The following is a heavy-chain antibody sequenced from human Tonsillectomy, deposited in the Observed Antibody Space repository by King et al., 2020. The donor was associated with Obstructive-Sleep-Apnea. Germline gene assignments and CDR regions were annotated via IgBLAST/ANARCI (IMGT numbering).Heavy chain of an antibody. D-gene: IGHD6-19*01. CDR2: IKRKTDGGTT. Sequence: DVQLVESGGGLVKPGGSLRLSCAASGVTFSNAWMSCVRQSPGKGLEWVGRIKRKTDGGTTDYAAPLKGRFTISRDDSKNTLYLQMNSLKTEDTAVYYCLRLKFDPWGQGTLVTVSS. V-gene: IGHV3-15*01. J-gene: IGHJ5*02. CDR3: LRLKFDP. CDR1: GVTFSNAW.